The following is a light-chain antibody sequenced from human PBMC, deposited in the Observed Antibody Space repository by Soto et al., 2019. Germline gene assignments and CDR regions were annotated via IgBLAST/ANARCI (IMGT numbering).Light chain of an antibody. J-gene: IGKJ3*01. CDR2: GAS. Sequence: EIVMTQSPATLSVSPGERATLSCRASQSVSSNLAWYQQKPGQAPRLLIYGASTRATGIPARFSGSGSGTEFTLTISSLQSEDFAVYYCQQCSSWPFTFGPGTKVDIK. CDR3: QQCSSWPFT. V-gene: IGKV3-15*01. CDR1: QSVSSN.